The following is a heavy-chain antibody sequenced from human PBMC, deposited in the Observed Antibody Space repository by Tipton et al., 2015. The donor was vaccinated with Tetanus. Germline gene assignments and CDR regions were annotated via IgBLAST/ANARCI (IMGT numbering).Heavy chain of an antibody. D-gene: IGHD2-15*01. CDR1: GFTFSRYA. V-gene: IGHV3-33*08. J-gene: IGHJ4*02. CDR2: SWYDGTDK. Sequence: CAASGFTFSRYAMSWVRQAPGKGLEWVAVSWYDGTDKYYADSVKGRFTISRDNSKNTLYLQMNSLRAEDTAVYYCAREADCSGGSCFSGDFDNWGQGTQVTVSS. CDR3: AREADCSGGSCFSGDFDN.